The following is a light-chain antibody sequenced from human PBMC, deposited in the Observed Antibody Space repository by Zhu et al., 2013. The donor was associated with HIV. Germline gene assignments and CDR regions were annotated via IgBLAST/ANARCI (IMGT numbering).Light chain of an antibody. J-gene: IGKJ4*01. CDR2: SAS. CDR1: QGISSY. CDR3: QQRSNWLT. Sequence: DVQLTQSPSFLSASVGDRVTITCRASQGISSYLAWYQQKPGEAPKFLIHSASTLQSGVPSRFSGGGSGTEFTLTISSLEPEDFAVYYCQQRSNWLTFGEGPRWRSN. V-gene: IGKV1-9*01.